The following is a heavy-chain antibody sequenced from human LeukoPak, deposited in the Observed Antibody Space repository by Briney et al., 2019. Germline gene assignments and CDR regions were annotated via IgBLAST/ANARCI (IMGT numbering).Heavy chain of an antibody. CDR1: GFTFSDYY. J-gene: IGHJ4*02. CDR2: SSSSGNII. CDR3: AKDIDSSGSYYFDS. V-gene: IGHV3-11*04. Sequence: GGSLRLSCAASGFTFSDYYMNWIRQAPGKGLEWVSYSSSSGNIIYYADSVKGRFTISRDNAKNSLYLQMNSLRAEDTAVYYCAKDIDSSGSYYFDSWGQGTLVTVSS. D-gene: IGHD1-26*01.